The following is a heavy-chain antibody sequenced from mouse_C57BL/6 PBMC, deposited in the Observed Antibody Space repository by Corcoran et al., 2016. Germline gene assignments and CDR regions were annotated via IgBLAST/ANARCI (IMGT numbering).Heavy chain of an antibody. D-gene: IGHD1-1*01. Sequence: QIQLVQYGPELKKHGETVKISCKASGDTFTTYGMSWVRQAPGKGLKWMGWINTYSGVPTNADDFKGRFAFSLEDSASTAYLQINNLKNEDTATYFWARYDYGSLYWYFDVWGTGTTVIVSS. CDR1: GDTFTTYG. V-gene: IGHV9-3*01. CDR2: INTYSGVP. J-gene: IGHJ1*03. CDR3: ARYDYGSLYWYFDV.